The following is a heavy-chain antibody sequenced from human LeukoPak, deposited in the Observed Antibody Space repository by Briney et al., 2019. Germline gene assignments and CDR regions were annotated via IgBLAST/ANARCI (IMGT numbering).Heavy chain of an antibody. D-gene: IGHD3-9*01. CDR3: ARRPAPFDYLLFAFDM. V-gene: IGHV4-34*01. CDR2: INHSGST. Sequence: SETLSLTCAVYGGSFSGYYWSWIRQPPGKGLEWIGEINHSGSTNYNPSLKSRVTISADTSKYQFSLKLSSVTAADTAMYYCARRPAPFDYLLFAFDMWGQGTMVTVSS. CDR1: GGSFSGYY. J-gene: IGHJ3*02.